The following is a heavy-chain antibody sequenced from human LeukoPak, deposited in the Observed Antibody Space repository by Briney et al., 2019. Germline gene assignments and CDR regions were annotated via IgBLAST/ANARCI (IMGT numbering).Heavy chain of an antibody. D-gene: IGHD4-11*01. CDR1: GLSFSDYA. V-gene: IGHV3-30-3*01. J-gene: IGHJ5*01. CDR3: ARDNDPDYSSSPGWFDS. Sequence: PGRSLRLSCAAPGLSFSDYAMNWVRRAPGKGLEWVAVISSDGGNKFYADSVKGRFTVSRDNSRNTLYLQMNSLSVEDTAVYYCARDNDPDYSSSPGWFDSWGQGTLVTVSS. CDR2: ISSDGGNK.